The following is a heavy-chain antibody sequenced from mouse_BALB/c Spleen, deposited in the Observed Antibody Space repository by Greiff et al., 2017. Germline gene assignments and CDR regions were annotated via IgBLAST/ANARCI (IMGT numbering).Heavy chain of an antibody. D-gene: IGHD2-14*01. V-gene: IGHV1-67*01. J-gene: IGHJ1*01. CDR3: ARIGGYFDV. Sequence: VQLQQSGPELVRPGVSVKISCKGSGYTFTDYAMHWVKQSHAKSLEWIGVISTYYGNTNYNQKFKGKATMTVDKSSSTAYMELARLTSEDSAIYYCARIGGYFDVWGAGTTVTVSS. CDR1: GYTFTDYA. CDR2: ISTYYGNT.